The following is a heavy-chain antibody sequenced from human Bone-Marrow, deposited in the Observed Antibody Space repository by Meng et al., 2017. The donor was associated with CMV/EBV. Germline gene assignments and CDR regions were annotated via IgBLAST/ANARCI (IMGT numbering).Heavy chain of an antibody. CDR2: IYHSGST. CDR3: ARDGLRAFDI. CDR1: GYSISSGYY. J-gene: IGHJ3*02. V-gene: IGHV4-38-2*02. Sequence: SETLSLTCTVSGYSISSGYYWGWIRQPPGKGLEWIGSIYHSGSTYYNPSLKSRVTISVDTSKNQFSLKLSSVTAADTAVYYCARDGLRAFDIWGQGKMVPVSS.